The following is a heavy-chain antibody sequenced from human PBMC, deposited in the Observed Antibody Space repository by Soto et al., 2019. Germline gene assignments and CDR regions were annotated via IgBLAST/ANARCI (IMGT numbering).Heavy chain of an antibody. J-gene: IGHJ6*02. CDR1: GGSISSSSYY. CDR3: ARHLTYCSAGSCYSDFPYYGMDV. CDR2: IFYSGST. Sequence: SATLSLTCTVSGGSISSSSYYWGWIRQPPGKGLEWIGSIFYSGSTYYNQSLKSRVTISVDTSKNQFSLKLSSVTAADTAVYYCARHLTYCSAGSCYSDFPYYGMDVWGQGTTVT. V-gene: IGHV4-39*01. D-gene: IGHD2-15*01.